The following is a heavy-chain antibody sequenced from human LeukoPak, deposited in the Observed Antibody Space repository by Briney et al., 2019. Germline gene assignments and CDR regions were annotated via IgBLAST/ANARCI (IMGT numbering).Heavy chain of an antibody. CDR2: IIPIFGTA. CDR1: GGTFSSYA. V-gene: IGHV1-69*05. CDR3: ARARDIVVNWFDP. Sequence: ASVKVFCKASGGTFSSYAISWVRQAPGQGLEWMGGIIPIFGTANYAQKFQGRVTITTDESTSTAYMELSSLRSEDTAVYYCARARDIVVNWFDPWGQGTLVTVSS. J-gene: IGHJ5*02. D-gene: IGHD2-15*01.